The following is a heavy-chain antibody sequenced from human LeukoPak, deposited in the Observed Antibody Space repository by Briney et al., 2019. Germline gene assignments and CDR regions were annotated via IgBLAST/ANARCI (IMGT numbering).Heavy chain of an antibody. V-gene: IGHV1-8*01. CDR2: MNPNSGST. CDR1: GYTFTNHD. CDR3: ARAGRGAAAADDPLDI. D-gene: IGHD6-13*01. Sequence: GASVKVSCKASGYTFTNHDFNWMRQATGQGLEWMGWMNPNSGSTGYAQKFQGRVTMTRDTSLSTAYMELSSLTSDDTAVYYCARAGRGAAAADDPLDIWGQGTTVTVSS. J-gene: IGHJ3*02.